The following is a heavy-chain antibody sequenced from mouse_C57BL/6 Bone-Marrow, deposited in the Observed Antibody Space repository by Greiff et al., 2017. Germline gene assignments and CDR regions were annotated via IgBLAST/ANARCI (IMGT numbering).Heavy chain of an antibody. Sequence: EVKLVESGGGLVKPGGSLKLSCAASGFNFSDYGMHWVRQAPEKGLEWVAYISSGSSTIYYADTVKGRFTISRDTAKNTLFLQMTSLRSEDTAMYYCARVAYCGQGTLVTVSA. CDR3: ARVAY. V-gene: IGHV5-17*01. CDR1: GFNFSDYG. J-gene: IGHJ3*01. CDR2: ISSGSSTI.